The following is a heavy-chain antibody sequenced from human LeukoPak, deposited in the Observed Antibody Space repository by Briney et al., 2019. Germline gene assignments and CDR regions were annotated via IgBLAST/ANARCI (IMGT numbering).Heavy chain of an antibody. J-gene: IGHJ4*02. V-gene: IGHV4-30-4*08. CDR1: GGSISSGDYY. CDR3: ARDDVVYGPGGGAEYYFDY. Sequence: PSETLSLACTVSGGSISSGDYYWSWIRQPPGKGLEWIGYIYYSGSTYYNPSLKSRVTISVDTSKNQFSLKLSSVTAADTAVYYCARDDVVYGPGGGAEYYFDYWGQGTLVTVSS. CDR2: IYYSGST. D-gene: IGHD3-10*01.